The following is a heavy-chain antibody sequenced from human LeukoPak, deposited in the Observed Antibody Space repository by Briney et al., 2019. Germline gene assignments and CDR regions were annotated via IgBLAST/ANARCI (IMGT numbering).Heavy chain of an antibody. CDR1: SESFSGYF. Sequence: SETLSLTCAIYSESFSGYFWSWIRQPPGKGLEWIGEINYSGSTNYNPSLKSRVTISVDTSKNQFSLRLSSVTAADTAVYYCARGQKYRSGYTVTELDSGYFDYWGQGPLVTVSS. CDR2: INYSGST. V-gene: IGHV4-34*01. J-gene: IGHJ4*02. D-gene: IGHD5-18*01. CDR3: ARGQKYRSGYTVTELDSGYFDY.